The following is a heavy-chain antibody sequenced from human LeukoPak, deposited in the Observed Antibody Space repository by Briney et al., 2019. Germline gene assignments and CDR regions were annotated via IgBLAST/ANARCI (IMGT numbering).Heavy chain of an antibody. CDR1: GFTFSSYS. CDR3: ASYSSSSFLTVKGAFDI. CDR2: ISSSSSYI. V-gene: IGHV3-21*01. Sequence: AGGSLRLSCAASGFTFSSYSMNWVRQAPGKGLEWVSSISSSSSYIYYADSVKGRFTISRDNAKNSLYLQMNSLRAEDTAVYYCASYSSSSFLTVKGAFDIWGQGTMVTVSS. J-gene: IGHJ3*02. D-gene: IGHD6-6*01.